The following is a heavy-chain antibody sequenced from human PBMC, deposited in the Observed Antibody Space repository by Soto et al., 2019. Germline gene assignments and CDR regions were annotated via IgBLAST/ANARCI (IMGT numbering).Heavy chain of an antibody. D-gene: IGHD3-22*01. CDR2: IIPIFGTA. CDR3: ATPAPYYYDSSGLDP. CDR1: GGTFSSYA. V-gene: IGHV1-69*13. J-gene: IGHJ5*02. Sequence: SVKVSCKASGGTFSSYAISWVRQAPGQGLEWMGGIIPIFGTANYAQKFQGRVTITADESTSTAYMELSSLRSEDTAVYYCATPAPYYYDSSGLDPWGQGTLVSVSS.